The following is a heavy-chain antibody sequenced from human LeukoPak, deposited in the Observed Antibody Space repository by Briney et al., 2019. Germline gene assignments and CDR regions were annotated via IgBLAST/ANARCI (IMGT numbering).Heavy chain of an antibody. CDR2: IGAGGTFT. CDR3: AKGLDYTTYGYYFDY. J-gene: IGHJ4*02. CDR1: GFTFSSYP. Sequence: PGGSLRLSRTASGFTFSSYPMNWVRQAPRKGLEGVSGIGAGGTFTYYADSVKGRFTISRDNSRNTLYLQMNSLRADDTAVYYCAKGLDYTTYGYYFDYWGQGTLVTVSS. V-gene: IGHV3-23*01. D-gene: IGHD4-11*01.